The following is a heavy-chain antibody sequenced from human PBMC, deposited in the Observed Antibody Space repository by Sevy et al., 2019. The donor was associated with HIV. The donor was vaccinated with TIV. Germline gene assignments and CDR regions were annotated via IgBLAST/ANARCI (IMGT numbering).Heavy chain of an antibody. V-gene: IGHV3-23*01. CDR2: FSFGCGRI. Sequence: GGSLRLSCAASGFTFAKYSMSWVRQAPGKGLEWVSTFSFGCGRINYSDSVKGRFTISRDDSKNTLFLQMNSLRAEDTATYFCAREGCSQPHDYWGQGTLVTVSS. J-gene: IGHJ4*02. CDR1: GFTFAKYS. CDR3: AREGCSQPHDY. D-gene: IGHD2-15*01.